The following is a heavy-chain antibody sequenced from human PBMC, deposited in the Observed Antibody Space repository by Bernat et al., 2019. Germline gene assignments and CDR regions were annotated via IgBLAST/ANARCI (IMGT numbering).Heavy chain of an antibody. D-gene: IGHD3-22*01. CDR1: GGSISSSNW. Sequence: QVQLQESGPGLVKPSGTLSLTCAVSGGSISSSNWWSWVRQPPGKGLEWIGEIYHSGSTNYNPSLKSRVTISVDKSKNQFALKRSSVTAADTAVYYCARNYYYDSSPYSPLDYWGQGTLVTVSS. V-gene: IGHV4-4*02. CDR3: ARNYYYDSSPYSPLDY. J-gene: IGHJ4*02. CDR2: IYHSGST.